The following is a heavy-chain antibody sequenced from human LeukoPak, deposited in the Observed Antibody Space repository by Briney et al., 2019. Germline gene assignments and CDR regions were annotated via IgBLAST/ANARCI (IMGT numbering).Heavy chain of an antibody. CDR3: ANGPPSGSIDN. Sequence: ASVKVSCKASGYTLTTFDINWVRQVTGEGLEWMGWMSPDSGKTGYAQKFQGRVTMTRDTSISTAYMELSSLTSEDTAMYYCANGPPSGSIDNWGQGTRVTVSS. D-gene: IGHD1-26*01. CDR1: GYTLTTFD. V-gene: IGHV1-8*01. CDR2: MSPDSGKT. J-gene: IGHJ4*02.